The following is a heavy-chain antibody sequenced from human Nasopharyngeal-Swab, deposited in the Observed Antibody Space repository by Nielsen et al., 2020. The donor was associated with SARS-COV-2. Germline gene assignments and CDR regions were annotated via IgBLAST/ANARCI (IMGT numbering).Heavy chain of an antibody. CDR3: AKHRKGIAAAGGMDV. D-gene: IGHD6-13*01. CDR1: GFTFSSYA. CDR2: ISGSGGST. V-gene: IGHV3-23*01. J-gene: IGHJ6*02. Sequence: GESLKISCAASGFTFSSYAMSWVRQAPGKGLEWVSAISGSGGSTYYADSVKGRFTISRDNSKNTPYLQMNSLRAEDTAIYYCAKHRKGIAAAGGMDVWGQGTTVTVSS.